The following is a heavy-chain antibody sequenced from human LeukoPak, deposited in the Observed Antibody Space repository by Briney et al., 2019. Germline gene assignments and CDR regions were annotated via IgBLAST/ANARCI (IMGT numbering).Heavy chain of an antibody. Sequence: PSETLSLTCTVSGGSITSGNYFWGWIRQPPGKGLEWIGSFYYSGSTYYNPSLKSRVTISVDTSKNQFSLKLSSVTAADTAVYYCARGAMVRGVPFDYWGQGTLVTVSS. J-gene: IGHJ4*02. CDR3: ARGAMVRGVPFDY. V-gene: IGHV4-39*07. CDR1: GGSITSGNYF. D-gene: IGHD3-10*01. CDR2: FYYSGST.